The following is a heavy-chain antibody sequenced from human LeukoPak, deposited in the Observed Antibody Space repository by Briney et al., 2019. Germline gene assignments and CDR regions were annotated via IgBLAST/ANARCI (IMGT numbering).Heavy chain of an antibody. CDR2: INPNSGGT. CDR3: ARGYIDLGYDRVYHELDWFDP. Sequence: ASVKVCCKASGYTFTGYYMHWVRQAPGQGLEWMGWINPNSGGTNYAQKFQGRVTMTRDTSISTAYMELSRLRSDDTAVYYCARGYIDLGYDRVYHELDWFDPWGQGTLVTVSS. D-gene: IGHD5-12*01. CDR1: GYTFTGYY. V-gene: IGHV1-2*02. J-gene: IGHJ5*02.